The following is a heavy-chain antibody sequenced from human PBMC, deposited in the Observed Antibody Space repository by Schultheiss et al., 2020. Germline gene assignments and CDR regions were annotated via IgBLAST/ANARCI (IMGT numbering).Heavy chain of an antibody. J-gene: IGHJ6*02. D-gene: IGHD6-13*01. CDR1: GYTFTSYY. CDR3: ATPSSSWDFYGMDV. Sequence: ASVKVSCKASGYTFTSYYMHWVRQAPGQGLEWMGIINPSGGSKIYAQKFQGRVTMTRDTSTSTVYMELSSLRSEDTAVYYCATPSSSWDFYGMDVWGQGTTVTVAS. CDR2: INPSGGSK. V-gene: IGHV1-46*01.